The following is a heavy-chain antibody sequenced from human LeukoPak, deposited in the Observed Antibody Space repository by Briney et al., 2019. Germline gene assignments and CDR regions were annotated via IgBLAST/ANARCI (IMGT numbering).Heavy chain of an antibody. CDR1: GFTFSSYS. CDR2: ICAAGSTI. V-gene: IGHV3-48*01. D-gene: IGHD2-2*01. Sequence: GGSLRLSCAASGFTFSSYSMDWVRQAPGKGLEWVSYICAAGSTIYYADSVKGRFTISRDNAKNSLFLQMNSLRAEDTAVYYCARDSSTYAGPPDYWGQGTLVTVSS. J-gene: IGHJ4*02. CDR3: ARDSSTYAGPPDY.